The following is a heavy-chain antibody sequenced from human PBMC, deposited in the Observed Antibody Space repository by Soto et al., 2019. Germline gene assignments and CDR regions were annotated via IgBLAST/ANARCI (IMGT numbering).Heavy chain of an antibody. V-gene: IGHV1-18*01. CDR3: ARAYYDRSGYAVDP. CDR1: GYTFTNFG. CDR2: ISAYNGNT. D-gene: IGHD3-22*01. Sequence: ASVKVSCKASGYTFTNFGMSWVRQAPGQGLEWMGWISAYNGNTNYAQNFQGRVTMTTDTSTSTAYMELRSLRSDDTAVYYCARAYYDRSGYAVDPWGQGTLVTVSS. J-gene: IGHJ5*02.